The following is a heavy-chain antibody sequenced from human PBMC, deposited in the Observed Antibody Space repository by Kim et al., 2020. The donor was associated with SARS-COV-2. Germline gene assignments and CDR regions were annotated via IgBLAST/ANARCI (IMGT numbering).Heavy chain of an antibody. CDR3: AKTGYCSSTSCYAGAFDI. V-gene: IGHV3-23*01. D-gene: IGHD2-2*01. Sequence: GGSLRLSCAASGFTFSSYAMSLVRQAPGKGLEWVSAISGSGGSTYYADSVKGRFTISRDNSKNTLYLQMNSLRAEDTAVYYCAKTGYCSSTSCYAGAFDIWGQGTMVTVSS. J-gene: IGHJ3*02. CDR2: ISGSGGST. CDR1: GFTFSSYA.